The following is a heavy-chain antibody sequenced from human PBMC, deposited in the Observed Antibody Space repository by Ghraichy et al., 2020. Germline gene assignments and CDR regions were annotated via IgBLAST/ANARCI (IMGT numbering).Heavy chain of an antibody. CDR2: ITPSGST. V-gene: IGHV4-34*01. D-gene: IGHD3-22*01. CDR1: GGSSSTYF. CDR3: AGHPYDFDS. J-gene: IGHJ4*02. Sequence: SETLSLTCAVYGGSSSTYFWSWIRQPPGQGLEWIGEITPSGSTNYNPSLKSRVTISKDTSKNQISLRLSSVTAADTAVYYCAGHPYDFDSWGQGTLVTVSS.